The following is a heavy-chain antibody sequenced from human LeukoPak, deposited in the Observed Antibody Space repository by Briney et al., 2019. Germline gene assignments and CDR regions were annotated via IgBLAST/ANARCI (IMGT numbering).Heavy chain of an antibody. Sequence: SETLSLTCTVSGGSISSYYWSWIRQPPGKGLEWIEYIYYSGSTNYNPSLKSRVTISVDTSKNQFSLKLSSVTAADTAVYYCARGLRTGKFDPWGQGTLVTDSS. D-gene: IGHD3-10*01. CDR1: GGSISSYY. J-gene: IGHJ5*02. CDR2: IYYSGST. CDR3: ARGLRTGKFDP. V-gene: IGHV4-59*01.